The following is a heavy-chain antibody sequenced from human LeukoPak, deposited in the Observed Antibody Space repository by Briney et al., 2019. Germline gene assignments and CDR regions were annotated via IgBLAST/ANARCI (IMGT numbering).Heavy chain of an antibody. Sequence: GGSLRLSCAASVFTFSSSAMHWVRQPPGKGLAWVAVISYDGKHKYFADSVKGRFTISRDNSRNTLYLQLNSLKADDTAVYYCAKDRDWGTAFDIWGQGTMVTVSS. CDR3: AKDRDWGTAFDI. V-gene: IGHV3-30*18. CDR1: VFTFSSSA. D-gene: IGHD7-27*01. J-gene: IGHJ3*02. CDR2: ISYDGKHK.